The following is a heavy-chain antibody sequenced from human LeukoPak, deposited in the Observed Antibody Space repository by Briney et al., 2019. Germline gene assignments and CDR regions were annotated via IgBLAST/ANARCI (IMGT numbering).Heavy chain of an antibody. CDR3: ARDLSLDSGGYSAFDI. V-gene: IGHV3-7*01. J-gene: IGHJ3*02. CDR1: GFTFSSYW. Sequence: GGSLRLSCAASGFTFSSYWMSWVRQAPGKGLEWVANTNQDGSEKNYVDSVKGRFTISRDNAKNSLYLQINSLRAEDTAVYYCARDLSLDSGGYSAFDIWGQGTMVXVSS. CDR2: TNQDGSEK. D-gene: IGHD3-22*01.